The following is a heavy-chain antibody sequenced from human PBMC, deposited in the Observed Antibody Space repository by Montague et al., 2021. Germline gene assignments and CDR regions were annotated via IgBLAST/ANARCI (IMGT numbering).Heavy chain of an antibody. CDR2: ITSDGSDT. J-gene: IGHJ5*01. CDR1: GFSFSILW. Sequence: SLRLSCAASGFSFSILWMHWVRHSPGKGLVLVSQITSDGSDTNYAASVKGRFTISRDNAKSTLYLQMDSLRDEDTAVYYCVRDRPTAWFDSWGQGTLVTVSS. CDR3: VRDRPTAWFDS. V-gene: IGHV3-74*01. D-gene: IGHD5-18*01.